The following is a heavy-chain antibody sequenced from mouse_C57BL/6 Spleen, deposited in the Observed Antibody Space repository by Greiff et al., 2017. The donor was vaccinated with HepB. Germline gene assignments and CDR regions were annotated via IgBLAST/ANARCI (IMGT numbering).Heavy chain of an antibody. J-gene: IGHJ4*01. CDR1: GYTFTDYY. CDR2: INPNNGGT. CDR3: APMVTTVYYAMDY. D-gene: IGHD2-2*01. V-gene: IGHV1-26*01. Sequence: EVQLQQSGPELVKPGASVKISCKASGYTFTDYYMNWVKQSHGKSLEWIGDINPNNGGTSYNQKFKGKATLTVDKSSSTAYMELRSLTSEDSAVYYCAPMVTTVYYAMDYWGQGTSVTVSS.